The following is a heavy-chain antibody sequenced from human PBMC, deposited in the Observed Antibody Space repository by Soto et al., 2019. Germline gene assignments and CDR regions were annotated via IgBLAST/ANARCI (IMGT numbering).Heavy chain of an antibody. Sequence: ASVKVSCKASGYTFTGYYMHWVRQAPGQGLEWMGWINPNSGGTNYAQKFQGRVTMTRDTSISTAYMEPSRLRSDDTAVYYCARALRFLEWLSNWFDPWGQGTLVTVSS. CDR2: INPNSGGT. D-gene: IGHD3-3*01. CDR3: ARALRFLEWLSNWFDP. J-gene: IGHJ5*02. CDR1: GYTFTGYY. V-gene: IGHV1-2*02.